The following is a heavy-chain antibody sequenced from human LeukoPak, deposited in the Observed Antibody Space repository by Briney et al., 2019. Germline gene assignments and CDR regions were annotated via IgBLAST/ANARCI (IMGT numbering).Heavy chain of an antibody. CDR1: GGSISSSSYY. V-gene: IGHV4-39*01. J-gene: IGHJ5*02. CDR2: IYYSGST. Sequence: PSETLSLTCTVSGGSISSSSYYWGWIRQPPGKGLEWIGSIYYSGSTYYNPSLKSRVSISVHTSKNQFSLKLRSVTAADTAVYYCARPVPSRLGWFDPXXXGTLVTVSS. D-gene: IGHD1-1*01. CDR3: ARPVPSRLGWFDP.